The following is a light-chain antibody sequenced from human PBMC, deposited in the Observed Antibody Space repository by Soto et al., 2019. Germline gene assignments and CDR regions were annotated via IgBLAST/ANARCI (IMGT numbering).Light chain of an antibody. CDR1: QSVNNN. CDR3: QQYNNWPPT. V-gene: IGKV3-15*01. Sequence: EIVMTQSPATLSVSPGERVTFSCRASQSVNNNLAWYQHKPGQSPRLLINGASTRATAVPARFSGSGSGTEFTLTISSLQPEDFALYYCQQYNNWPPTCGQGTKVEIK. J-gene: IGKJ1*01. CDR2: GAS.